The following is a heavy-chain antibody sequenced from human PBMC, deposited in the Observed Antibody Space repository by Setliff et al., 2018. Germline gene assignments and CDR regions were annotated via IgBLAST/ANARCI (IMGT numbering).Heavy chain of an antibody. Sequence: SETLSLTCTVSGASISSHYWSWIRQPPGKGLEWIGESSHSGSTSYSPSLKSRLTMSVDTSKNQFALNLRSVTAADAAVYYCARDGVFYAMDVWGHGTTVTVSS. D-gene: IGHD3-10*01. CDR1: GASISSHY. CDR2: SSHSGST. V-gene: IGHV4-59*11. CDR3: ARDGVFYAMDV. J-gene: IGHJ6*02.